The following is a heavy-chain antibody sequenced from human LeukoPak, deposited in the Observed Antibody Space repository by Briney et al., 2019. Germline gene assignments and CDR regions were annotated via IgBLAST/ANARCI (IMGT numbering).Heavy chain of an antibody. CDR3: AKQEGGGYYDSSVGVY. V-gene: IGHV3-30*02. CDR1: GFTFSSYG. Sequence: HSGGSLRLSCAASGFTFSSYGMHWVRQAPGKGLEWVAFIRYDGSNKYYADSVKGRFTISRDNSKNTLYLQMNSLRAEDTAVYYCAKQEGGGYYDSSVGVYWGQGTLVTVSS. CDR2: IRYDGSNK. D-gene: IGHD3-22*01. J-gene: IGHJ4*02.